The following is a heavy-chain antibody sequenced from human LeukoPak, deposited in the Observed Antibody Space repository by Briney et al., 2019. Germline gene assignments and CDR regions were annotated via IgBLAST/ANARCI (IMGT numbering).Heavy chain of an antibody. CDR3: ARWNRMANREFFD. D-gene: IGHD1-1*01. V-gene: IGHV3-23*01. Sequence: GGSLRLSCAASGFNFINFPMTWFRQAPGKGLEWVSFIGANGDTNYAESAKDRFTISRDNSKRTLFLEMHSLRVEDTAVYYCARWNRMANREFFDWGQGTLVVVDS. J-gene: IGHJ4*02. CDR1: GFNFINFP. CDR2: IGANGDT.